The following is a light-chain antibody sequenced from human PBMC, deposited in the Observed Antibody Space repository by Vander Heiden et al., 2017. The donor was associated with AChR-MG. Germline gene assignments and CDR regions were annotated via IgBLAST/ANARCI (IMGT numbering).Light chain of an antibody. V-gene: IGLV1-40*01. J-gene: IGLJ3*02. CDR3: QSYDSSLSGPWV. Sequence: QSVLTQPPPASGAPGQRVTISCTRSSSNIEAGYNVHWYQQLPGTAPKLLIYGNSSRPSGVPDRFSGSKSGTSASLAITGLQAEDEADYYCQSYDSSLSGPWVFGGGTKLTVL. CDR2: GNS. CDR1: SSNIEAGYN.